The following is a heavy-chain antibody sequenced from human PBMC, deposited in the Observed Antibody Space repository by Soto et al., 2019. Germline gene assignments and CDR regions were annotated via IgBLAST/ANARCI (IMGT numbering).Heavy chain of an antibody. V-gene: IGHV3-7*05. J-gene: IGHJ4*02. CDR1: GFTFSNYW. CDR2: IKQEGGEE. D-gene: IGHD3-22*01. Sequence: GGSLRLSCAASGFTFSNYWMSWVRQAPGKGLEWVANIKQEGGEEDYVDSVKGRFTISRDNAKNSLYLQMNSLRAEDSAVYYCARDNSVIVVSCPLLDNWGQGTLVTVSS. CDR3: ARDNSVIVVSCPLLDN.